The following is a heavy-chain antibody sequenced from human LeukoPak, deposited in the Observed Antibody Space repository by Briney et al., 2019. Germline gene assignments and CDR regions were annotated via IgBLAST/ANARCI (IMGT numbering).Heavy chain of an antibody. Sequence: EASVKVSCKASGGTFSSHAISWVRQAPGQGLEWMGGIIPIFGTANYAQKFQGRVTITADESTSTAYMELSSLRSEDTAVYYCARATYYDFWSGYSIDYWGQGTLVTVSS. V-gene: IGHV1-69*01. CDR2: IIPIFGTA. CDR3: ARATYYDFWSGYSIDY. J-gene: IGHJ4*02. D-gene: IGHD3-3*01. CDR1: GGTFSSHA.